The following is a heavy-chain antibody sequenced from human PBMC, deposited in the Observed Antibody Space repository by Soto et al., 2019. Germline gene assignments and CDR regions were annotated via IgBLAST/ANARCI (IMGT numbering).Heavy chain of an antibody. V-gene: IGHV3-23*01. CDR2: FRTGGDDGTT. J-gene: IGHJ4*02. D-gene: IGHD3-10*01. CDR1: GFTFSSYS. Sequence: PGGSLRLSCAASGFTFSSYSMSWVRQAPGKGLEWVSGFRTGGDDGTTYYADSVKGRFTICRDDSKNTLFLQMNSLRAEDTAIYYCAKKVNSGPGSQYFDYWGQGTLVTVSS. CDR3: AKKVNSGPGSQYFDY.